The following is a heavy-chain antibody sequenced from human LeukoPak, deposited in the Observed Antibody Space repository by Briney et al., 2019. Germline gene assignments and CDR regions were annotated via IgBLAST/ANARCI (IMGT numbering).Heavy chain of an antibody. V-gene: IGHV1-18*01. D-gene: IGHD6-13*01. CDR3: ARDLRAYSSWYQNYFDY. Sequence: ASVKVSCKASGYTFTSYGISWVRQAPGQGLEWMGWISAYNGNTNYAQKLQGRVTMTTDTSTSTAYMELRSLRSDDTAVYYCARDLRAYSSWYQNYFDYWGQGTLVTVSS. CDR2: ISAYNGNT. J-gene: IGHJ4*02. CDR1: GYTFTSYG.